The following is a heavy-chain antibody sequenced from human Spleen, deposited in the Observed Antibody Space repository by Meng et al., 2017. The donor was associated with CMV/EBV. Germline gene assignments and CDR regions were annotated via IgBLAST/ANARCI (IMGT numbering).Heavy chain of an antibody. D-gene: IGHD6-19*01. J-gene: IGHJ4*02. V-gene: IGHV2-70D*14. CDR1: GFSLSTSGMR. CDR3: AHLAVAGEYDY. CDR2: IDWDNDE. Sequence: SGPTLVKPTQTLTLTCTFSGFSLSTSGMRVGWIRQPPGKALEWLARIDWDNDEFYSASLKTRLTISKDTSKNQVVLTMTNMAPVDTATYYCAHLAVAGEYDYWGQGTLVTVSS.